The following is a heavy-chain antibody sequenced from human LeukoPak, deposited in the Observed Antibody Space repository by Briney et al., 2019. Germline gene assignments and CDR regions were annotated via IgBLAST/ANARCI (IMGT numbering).Heavy chain of an antibody. V-gene: IGHV3-53*01. Sequence: GGSLRLSCAASGFTVSSNYMSWVRQAPGKGLEWVSVIYSGDNTYYADSVKGRFTISRDNSKNTLYLHMNRLRAEDSAVYYCARGTTPYYYDSSGYPCWGQGTLVTVSS. CDR3: ARGTTPYYYDSSGYPC. CDR2: IYSGDNT. J-gene: IGHJ4*02. CDR1: GFTVSSNY. D-gene: IGHD3-22*01.